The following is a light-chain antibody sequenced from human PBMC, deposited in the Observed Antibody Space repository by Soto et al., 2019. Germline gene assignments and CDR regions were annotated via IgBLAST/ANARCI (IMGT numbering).Light chain of an antibody. CDR3: SSYTSTRFPVV. CDR2: DVS. J-gene: IGLJ3*02. V-gene: IGLV2-14*03. Sequence: QSALTQPASVSGSPGQSISNSCTGTSSDIGGYNYVSWYQQHPGRAPKLMIFDVSNRPSGVSNRFSGSKSGNTASLTISGLQAEDEADYYCSSYTSTRFPVVFGGGTKLTVL. CDR1: SSDIGGYNY.